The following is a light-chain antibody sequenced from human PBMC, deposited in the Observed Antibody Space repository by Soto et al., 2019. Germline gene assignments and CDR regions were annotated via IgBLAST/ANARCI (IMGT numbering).Light chain of an antibody. V-gene: IGKV3D-20*02. CDR2: GAS. CDR3: QQRSNWPPT. Sequence: EIVLTQSPGTLSLSPGERATLSCRASQSVSSNYLAWYQQKPGQAPRLLIYGASSRATGIPDRFSGSGSGTDFTLTISSLEPEDFAVYYCQQRSNWPPTFGGGTKVDI. J-gene: IGKJ4*01. CDR1: QSVSSNY.